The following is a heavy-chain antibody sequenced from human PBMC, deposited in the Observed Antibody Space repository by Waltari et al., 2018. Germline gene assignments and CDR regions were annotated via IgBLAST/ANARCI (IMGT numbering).Heavy chain of an antibody. CDR3: ARGRGPLWFRELSPFDY. J-gene: IGHJ4*02. CDR1: GGSVRGYY. V-gene: IGHV4-34*01. D-gene: IGHD3-10*01. CDR2: INHSGST. Sequence: QVQLQQWGAGLLKPSETLSLTGAVYGGSVRGYYWSWIRQPPGKGLEWIGEINHSGSTNYNPSLKSRVTISVDTSKNQFSLKLSSVTAADTAVYYCARGRGPLWFRELSPFDYWGQGTLVTVSS.